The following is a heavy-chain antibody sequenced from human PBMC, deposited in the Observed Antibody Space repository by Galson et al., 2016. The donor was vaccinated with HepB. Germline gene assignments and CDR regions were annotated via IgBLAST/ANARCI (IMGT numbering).Heavy chain of an antibody. J-gene: IGHJ4*01. V-gene: IGHV3-23*01. CDR3: AKDFTDYYDGSGYYSYFDD. Sequence: SLRLSCAASGFTFSSYAMTWVRQAPGKGLEWVSAISGRTGNTYYEDLVKGRFTISRDKSKNTLYLQMNSLRVDDTAVYYCAKDFTDYYDGSGYYSYFDDWGQGTLVTVSS. CDR1: GFTFSSYA. D-gene: IGHD3-22*01. CDR2: ISGRTGNT.